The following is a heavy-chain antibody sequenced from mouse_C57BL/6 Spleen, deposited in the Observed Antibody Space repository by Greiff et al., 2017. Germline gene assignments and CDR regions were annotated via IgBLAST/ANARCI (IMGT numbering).Heavy chain of an antibody. D-gene: IGHD1-1*01. V-gene: IGHV1-72*01. CDR3: ARSPFITTVVARYAMDY. Sequence: VQLQQPGAELVKPGASVKLSCKASGYTFTSYWMHWVKQRPGRGLEWIGRIDPNSGGTKYNEKFTSKATLTVDKPSSTAYMQLSSLTSEDSAVYYCARSPFITTVVARYAMDYWGQGTSVTVSS. CDR1: GYTFTSYW. CDR2: IDPNSGGT. J-gene: IGHJ4*01.